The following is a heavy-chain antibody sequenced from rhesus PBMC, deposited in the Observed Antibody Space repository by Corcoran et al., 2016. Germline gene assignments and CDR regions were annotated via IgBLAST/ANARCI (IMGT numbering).Heavy chain of an antibody. Sequence: QLQLQESGPGLVKPSETLSVTCAVSGGSISSSYWCWIRQAPGKGLEWIGYIYGSGSSTNYNPSLKSRVTLSVDTSKNQLSLKLSSVTTADTAVYYCARGLGLLAAGGFDYWGQGVLVTVSS. J-gene: IGHJ4*01. CDR1: GGSISSSY. CDR3: ARGLGLLAAGGFDY. CDR2: IYGSGSST. D-gene: IGHD6-13*01. V-gene: IGHV4-169*01.